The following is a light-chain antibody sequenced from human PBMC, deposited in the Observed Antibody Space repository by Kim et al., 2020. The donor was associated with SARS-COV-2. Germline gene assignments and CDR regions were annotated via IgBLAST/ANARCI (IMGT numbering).Light chain of an antibody. J-gene: IGLJ3*02. Sequence: VARGQTALITCEENNIGSKSVHWYQQRPGQTPLLIIYRDSERPSAIPDRFSGSTSGNTAALTISGGQVEDEGEYYCQVWDSNAAVFGGGTKLTVL. V-gene: IGLV3-9*01. CDR3: QVWDSNAAV. CDR2: RDS. CDR1: NIGSKS.